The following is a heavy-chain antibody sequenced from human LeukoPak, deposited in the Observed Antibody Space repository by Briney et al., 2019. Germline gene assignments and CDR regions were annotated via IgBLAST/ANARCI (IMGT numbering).Heavy chain of an antibody. D-gene: IGHD1-14*01. CDR1: GGTVTSSTYF. CDR3: ARDGFYYHYYMDV. V-gene: IGHV4-39*07. J-gene: IGHJ6*03. Sequence: SETLSLTCTLSGGTVTSSTYFWGWIRQPPGKGLEWIGSISYSRATYYNPSLKSRASMSVHTSTNQFSLKLSSVTAADTAVYYCARDGFYYHYYMDVWGEGTTVTVSS. CDR2: ISYSRAT.